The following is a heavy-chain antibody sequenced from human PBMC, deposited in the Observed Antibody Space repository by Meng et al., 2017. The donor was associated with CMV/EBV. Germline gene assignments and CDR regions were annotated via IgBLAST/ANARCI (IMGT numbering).Heavy chain of an antibody. Sequence: SGPTLVKPTKTLTLTCTFSGFSLSTSGVGVGWIRQPPGKALEWVALIYWNDDKRYSPSLKSRLTITKATSKNQVVLTMTNMDPVDTATYYCAHGNYDIWSFYYKVGYYFDYWGQGTLV. CDR1: GFSLSTSGVG. J-gene: IGHJ4*02. V-gene: IGHV2-5*01. D-gene: IGHD3-3*01. CDR2: IYWNDDK. CDR3: AHGNYDIWSFYYKVGYYFDY.